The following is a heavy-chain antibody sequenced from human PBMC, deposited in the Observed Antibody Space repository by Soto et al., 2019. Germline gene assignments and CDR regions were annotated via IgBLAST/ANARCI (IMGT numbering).Heavy chain of an antibody. CDR3: ARAVPGDDFWSGYYTAFDY. V-gene: IGHV4-34*01. CDR1: GGSFSGYY. CDR2: INHSGST. J-gene: IGHJ4*02. Sequence: PSETLSLTCAVYGGSFSGYYWSWIRQPPGKGLEWIGEINHSGSTNYNPSLKSRVTIPVDTSKNQFSLKLSSVTAADTAVYYCARAVPGDDFWSGYYTAFDYWGQGTLVTVSS. D-gene: IGHD3-3*01.